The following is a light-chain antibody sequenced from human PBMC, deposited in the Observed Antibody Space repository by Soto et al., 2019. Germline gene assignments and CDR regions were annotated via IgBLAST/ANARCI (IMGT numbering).Light chain of an antibody. CDR2: DAS. J-gene: IGKJ2*01. CDR1: QSISSW. Sequence: DIQMTPSPSTLSVSVGDRVTITCRASQSISSWLAWYQQKPGKAPKLLIYDASSLESGVPSRFSGSGSGTDFTLTISSLQPEDFATYYCQQSYSTTFGQGTKVDI. CDR3: QQSYSTT. V-gene: IGKV1-5*01.